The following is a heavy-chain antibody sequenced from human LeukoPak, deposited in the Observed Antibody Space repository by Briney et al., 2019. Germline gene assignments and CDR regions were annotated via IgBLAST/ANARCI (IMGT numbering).Heavy chain of an antibody. CDR1: GFTFSSYW. V-gene: IGHV3-7*01. CDR2: IKQDGSEK. J-gene: IGHJ6*03. Sequence: GGSLGLSCAASGFTFSSYWMSWVRQAPGKGLEWVANIKQDGSEKYYVDSVKGRFTISRDNAKNSLYLQMNSLRAEDTAVYYCARDSREGGAAAGTPVGYYYYYMDVWGKGTTVTVSS. D-gene: IGHD6-13*01. CDR3: ARDSREGGAAAGTPVGYYYYYMDV.